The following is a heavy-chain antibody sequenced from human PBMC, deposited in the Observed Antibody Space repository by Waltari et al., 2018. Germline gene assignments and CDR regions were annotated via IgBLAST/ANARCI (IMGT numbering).Heavy chain of an antibody. Sequence: EVQLVESGGGLVQPGGSLRLSCAASGFSFSIYALPWVRQAPGNVMEYVSAISSNGVSTYYANSMKGRLSISRDNSKNTLYLQMGSLIAEDMAVYYCARSPDQPDSLDYYMDVWGKGTTVTVSS. J-gene: IGHJ6*03. V-gene: IGHV3-64*01. CDR2: ISSNGVST. CDR1: GFSFSIYA. D-gene: IGHD2-21*01. CDR3: ARSPDQPDSLDYYMDV.